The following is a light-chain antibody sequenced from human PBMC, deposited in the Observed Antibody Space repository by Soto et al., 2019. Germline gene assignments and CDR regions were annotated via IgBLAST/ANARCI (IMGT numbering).Light chain of an antibody. Sequence: DIRMTQSPPSLSVSVGDKVTITCRASQGIKNFLAWYHQKPGDIPKLLMYDASTLQSGASSRFSGSGSGTVFTLTINSLQPEDVGSYYCQRYDSVPRTFGQGTKVEVK. CDR3: QRYDSVPRT. CDR1: QGIKNF. J-gene: IGKJ1*01. CDR2: DAS. V-gene: IGKV1-27*01.